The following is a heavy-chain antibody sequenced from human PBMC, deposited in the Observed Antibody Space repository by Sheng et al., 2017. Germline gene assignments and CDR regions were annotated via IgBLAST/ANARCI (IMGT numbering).Heavy chain of an antibody. CDR1: GFTFSHYA. CDR3: AKSVGWLPHSYYFDY. J-gene: IGHJ4*02. D-gene: IGHD3-9*01. Sequence: EVQLLDSGGGLVQPGGSLRLSCAASGFTFSHYAMSWVRQAPGKGLEWVSSISSTGGSTYYPASVKGRFTISRDNSKNTLYLQMNSLRAEDTAIYYCAKSVGWLPHSYYFDYWGQGTLV. CDR2: ISSTGGST. V-gene: IGHV3-23*01.